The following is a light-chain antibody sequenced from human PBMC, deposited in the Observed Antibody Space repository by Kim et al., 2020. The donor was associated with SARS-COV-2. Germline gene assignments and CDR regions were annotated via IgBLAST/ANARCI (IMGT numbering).Light chain of an antibody. Sequence: KVTGTRSRGKRNESNDGQQQKPGKGPRCLMKVEGSGSYNKGGGVPDRFSGSRSGADRYLIIANLHSEDEADYYCETWDSNIQVFGGGTQLTVL. CDR3: ETWDSNIQV. J-gene: IGLJ3*02. CDR2: VEGSGSY. V-gene: IGLV4-60*03. CDR1: RGKRNES.